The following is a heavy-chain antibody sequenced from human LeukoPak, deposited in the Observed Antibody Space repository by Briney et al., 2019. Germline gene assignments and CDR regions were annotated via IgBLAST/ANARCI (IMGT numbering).Heavy chain of an antibody. J-gene: IGHJ5*02. D-gene: IGHD6-13*01. V-gene: IGHV3-48*03. CDR3: ARGYSSPNWFDP. CDR1: GFTFSNYE. CDR2: ISGNGNTI. Sequence: RGSLRLSCAASGFTFSNYEMNWVRQAPGKGLEWVSYISGNGNTIEHADSVKGRFTISRDNAKNSLYLQMNSLRAKDTAVYYCARGYSSPNWFDPWGQGTLVTVSS.